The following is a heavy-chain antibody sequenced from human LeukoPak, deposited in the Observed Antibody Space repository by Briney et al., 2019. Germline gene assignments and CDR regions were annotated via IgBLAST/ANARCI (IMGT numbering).Heavy chain of an antibody. CDR3: ARDLGYYGSGSYYPDY. D-gene: IGHD3-10*01. Sequence: ASVKVSCKVSGYTLTELSMHWVRQAPGKGLEWMGGFDPEDGETIYAQKVQGRVTMTTDTSTTTAYMELRSLRSDDTAVYYCARDLGYYGSGSYYPDYWGQGTLVTVSS. J-gene: IGHJ4*02. CDR2: FDPEDGET. CDR1: GYTLTELS. V-gene: IGHV1-24*01.